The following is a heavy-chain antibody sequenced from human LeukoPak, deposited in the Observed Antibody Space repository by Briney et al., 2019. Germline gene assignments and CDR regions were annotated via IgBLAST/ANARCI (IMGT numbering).Heavy chain of an antibody. CDR1: GFTFSSYA. D-gene: IGHD3-22*01. CDR3: AKEGYYYDSSGYDAFDI. CDR2: ISGSGGST. V-gene: IGHV3-23*01. Sequence: GGSLRLSCAASGFTFSSYAMSWVRQAPGKGLEWGSAISGSGGSTYYADSVKGRFTFSRDNSKNTLYLQMNSLRAEDTAVYYCAKEGYYYDSSGYDAFDIWGQGTMVTVSS. J-gene: IGHJ3*02.